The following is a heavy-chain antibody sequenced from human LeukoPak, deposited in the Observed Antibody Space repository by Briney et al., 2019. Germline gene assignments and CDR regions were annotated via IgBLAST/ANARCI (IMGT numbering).Heavy chain of an antibody. Sequence: GGSLRLSCAASGFTFSSYAMSWVRQAPGKGLEWVSAISGSGGSTYYADSVKGRFAISRDNSKNTLYLQMTSLRADDTAVYFCAKEEDGTFDIWGQGTMVTVSS. CDR1: GFTFSSYA. CDR2: ISGSGGST. V-gene: IGHV3-23*01. CDR3: AKEEDGTFDI. J-gene: IGHJ3*02.